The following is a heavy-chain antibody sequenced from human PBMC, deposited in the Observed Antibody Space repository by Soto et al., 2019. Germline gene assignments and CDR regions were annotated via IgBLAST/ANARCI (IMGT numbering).Heavy chain of an antibody. CDR2: TYYRSSWYN. D-gene: IGHD6-19*01. J-gene: IGHJ4*02. CDR1: GDSVSSNSAA. CDR3: ARASVGGWYYFDN. Sequence: PSQTLSLTCAISGDSVSSNSAAWHWIRQSPSRGLEWLGRTYYRSSWYNDYAVSVKSRITISQDTSKNQFSLQLNSVTPEDTAVYYCARASVGGWYYFDNWGQGTLVTVSS. V-gene: IGHV6-1*01.